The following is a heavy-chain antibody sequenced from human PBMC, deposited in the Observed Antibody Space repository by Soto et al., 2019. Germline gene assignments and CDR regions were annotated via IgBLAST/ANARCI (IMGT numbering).Heavy chain of an antibody. J-gene: IGHJ5*02. Sequence: GASVKVSCKASGYTFTSYGISWVRQAPGQGLEWMGRISAYNGNTNYAQKLQGRVTMTTDTSTSTAYMELRSLRFDDTAVYYCARESEVADDVGWFDPWGQGTLVTVSS. CDR2: ISAYNGNT. CDR3: ARESEVADDVGWFDP. V-gene: IGHV1-18*01. D-gene: IGHD6-19*01. CDR1: GYTFTSYG.